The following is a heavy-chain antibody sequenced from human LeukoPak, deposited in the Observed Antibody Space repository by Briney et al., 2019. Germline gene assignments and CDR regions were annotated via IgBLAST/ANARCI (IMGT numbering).Heavy chain of an antibody. CDR3: ARDVNYYYYMDV. V-gene: IGHV4-59*01. CDR1: GGSISSYY. Sequence: SETLSLTCTVSGGSISSYYWSWIRQPPGKGLEWIGYIYYSGSTNYNPSLKSRVTISVDTSKNQFSLKLSAVTAADTAVYYCARDVNYYYYMDVWGKGTTVTVSS. CDR2: IYYSGST. J-gene: IGHJ6*03.